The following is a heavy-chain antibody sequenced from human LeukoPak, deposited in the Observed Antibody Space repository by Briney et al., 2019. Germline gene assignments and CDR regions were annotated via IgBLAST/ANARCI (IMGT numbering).Heavy chain of an antibody. D-gene: IGHD6-19*01. CDR2: ILYDGSNK. J-gene: IGHJ6*02. Sequence: PGGDLVLSWDASGLPFKRYGMEWVRQAPGKGLGGVGVILYDGSNKYYADSVKGRLTISRDNSKNTLYLQMNSLRAEDTAVYYCARDIEGSSGWQRDYYYYGMDVWGQGTTVTVSS. V-gene: IGHV3-33*07. CDR1: GLPFKRYG. CDR3: ARDIEGSSGWQRDYYYYGMDV.